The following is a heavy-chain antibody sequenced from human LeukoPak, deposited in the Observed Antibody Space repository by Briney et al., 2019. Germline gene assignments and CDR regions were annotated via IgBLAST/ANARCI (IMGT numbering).Heavy chain of an antibody. J-gene: IGHJ6*02. Sequence: ASVKVACKASGYTFISYGISWVRQAPGQGLDWMGWISAYNGNTNYAQNLQGRVTMTTDTFTSTAYMELRSLRSDDTAVYYCARDRLYSYGYYGMDVWGQGTTVTVSS. D-gene: IGHD5-18*01. CDR2: ISAYNGNT. V-gene: IGHV1-18*01. CDR1: GYTFISYG. CDR3: ARDRLYSYGYYGMDV.